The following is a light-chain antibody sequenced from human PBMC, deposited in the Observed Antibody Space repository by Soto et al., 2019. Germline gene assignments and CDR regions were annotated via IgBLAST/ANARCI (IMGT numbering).Light chain of an antibody. V-gene: IGKV3-20*01. CDR2: GTS. CDR3: QQYGSSIT. Sequence: EIVLTQSPDTLSLSPGERATLSCRAVQSVSSYLAWYQQKPGQAPRLLIYGTSSRATGIPDRFSGSGSGTDFTLTISRLEPEDFAVFYCQQYGSSITFGQGTRLEIK. CDR1: QSVSSY. J-gene: IGKJ5*01.